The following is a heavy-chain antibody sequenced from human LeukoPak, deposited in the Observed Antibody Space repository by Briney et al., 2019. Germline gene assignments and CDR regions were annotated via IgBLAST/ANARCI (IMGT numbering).Heavy chain of an antibody. CDR1: GGSISSGGYY. D-gene: IGHD6-13*01. Sequence: PSETLSLTCTVSGGSISSGGYYWSWIRQPPGKGLEWIGYIYHSGSTYYNPSLKSRVTISVDRSKNQFSLKLSSVTAADTAVYYCARAALGAAAAHGAFDIWGQGTMVTVSS. CDR3: ARAALGAAAAHGAFDI. V-gene: IGHV4-30-2*01. J-gene: IGHJ3*02. CDR2: IYHSGST.